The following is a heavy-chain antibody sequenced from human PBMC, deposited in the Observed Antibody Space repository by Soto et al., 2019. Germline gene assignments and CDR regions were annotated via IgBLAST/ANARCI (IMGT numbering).Heavy chain of an antibody. CDR3: ARDCSGGDCYY. D-gene: IGHD2-21*02. J-gene: IGHJ4*02. Sequence: GGSLRLSCAASGFTLSYYWMSWVRQAPGKGLEWVANIKEDGSEKYYVDPVKGRFTISRDNAKNSLYLQMNNLRVEDTAVYYCARDCSGGDCYYWGQEPWSPSPQ. CDR2: IKEDGSEK. V-gene: IGHV3-7*01. CDR1: GFTLSYYW.